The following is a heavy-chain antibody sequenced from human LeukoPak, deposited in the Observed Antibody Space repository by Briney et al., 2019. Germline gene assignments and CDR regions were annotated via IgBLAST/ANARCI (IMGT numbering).Heavy chain of an antibody. D-gene: IGHD2-2*01. CDR2: INADSGGT. V-gene: IGHV1-2*02. CDR1: GYMFTGYY. CDR3: ARAGFCGSTRCSSPNSFDI. Sequence: RASVKVSCKSSGYMFTGYYIHWVRQAPGRGLEWMGWINADSGGTNHAQKFQGRVTMTRETSISAAYMEISGLTSDDTAMYYCARAGFCGSTRCSSPNSFDIWGQGTMVTVSS. J-gene: IGHJ3*02.